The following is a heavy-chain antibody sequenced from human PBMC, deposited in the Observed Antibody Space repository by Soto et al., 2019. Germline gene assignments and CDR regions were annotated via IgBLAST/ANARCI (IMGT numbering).Heavy chain of an antibody. Sequence: QVPLVQSGAEVKKPGASVKVSCKASGYTFTSYAMHWVRQAPGQRLEWMGWINAGNGNTKYSQKFQGRVTITRDTSASTAYMELSSLRSEDTAVYYCARGDQGYFDWLTYWGQGTLVTVSS. CDR1: GYTFTSYA. V-gene: IGHV1-3*01. CDR2: INAGNGNT. D-gene: IGHD3-9*01. CDR3: ARGDQGYFDWLTY. J-gene: IGHJ4*02.